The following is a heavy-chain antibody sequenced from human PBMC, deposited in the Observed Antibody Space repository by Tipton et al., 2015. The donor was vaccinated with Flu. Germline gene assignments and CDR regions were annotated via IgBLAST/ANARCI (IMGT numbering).Heavy chain of an antibody. Sequence: AVSGFTFSTYWMSWLRQAPGKGLEWVADIRQDGSEKYYVDSVKGRFTISRDNAKNSLHLQMNSLRAEDTAVYYCSRTRGGYCTSSSCYADYFDYWGQGTLVTVSS. D-gene: IGHD2-2*01. CDR2: IRQDGSEK. J-gene: IGHJ4*02. CDR1: GFTFSTYW. V-gene: IGHV3-7*01. CDR3: SRTRGGYCTSSSCYADYFDY.